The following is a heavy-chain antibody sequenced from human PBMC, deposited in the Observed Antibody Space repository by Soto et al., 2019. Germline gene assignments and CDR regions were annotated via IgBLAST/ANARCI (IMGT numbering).Heavy chain of an antibody. J-gene: IGHJ5*02. CDR1: GLTLRSYA. CDR3: AKGGPFTGGFDP. D-gene: IGHD3-16*01. V-gene: IGHV3-23*01. Sequence: EGQLLQSGGDLVQPGGSLRLSCAGSGLTLRSYAMTWIRQTPEKGLEWVSTISGRSGVPSYADSVNGRFTVSRDNSKNTLYIQMNSLRPDDTAIYYCAKGGPFTGGFDPWGQGTLVTVAS. CDR2: ISGRSGVP.